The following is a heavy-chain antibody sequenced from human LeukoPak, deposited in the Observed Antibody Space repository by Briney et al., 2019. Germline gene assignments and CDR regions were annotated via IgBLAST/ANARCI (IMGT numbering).Heavy chain of an antibody. J-gene: IGHJ4*02. CDR3: ARVYCSGGSCSFDY. V-gene: IGHV1-69*01. CDR2: IIPIFGTA. Sequence: SVKVSCKASGGTFSSYAISWVRQAPGQGLEWMGGIIPIFGTANHAQKFQGRVTFTADESTSTAYMGLSSLRSEDTAVYYCARVYCSGGSCSFDYWGQGTLVTVS. CDR1: GGTFSSYA. D-gene: IGHD2-15*01.